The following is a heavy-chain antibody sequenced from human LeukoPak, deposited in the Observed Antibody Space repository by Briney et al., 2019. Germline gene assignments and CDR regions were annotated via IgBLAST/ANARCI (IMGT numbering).Heavy chain of an antibody. J-gene: IGHJ4*02. CDR1: GFTFSDYY. Sequence: PGGSLRLSCAASGFTFSDYYMSWVRQAPGKGLEWVSAISGSGGSTYYADSVKGRFTISRDNSKNTLYLQMNSLRAEDTAVYYCAKDPNYGDYGYFDYWGQGTLVTVSS. V-gene: IGHV3-23*01. D-gene: IGHD4-17*01. CDR2: ISGSGGST. CDR3: AKDPNYGDYGYFDY.